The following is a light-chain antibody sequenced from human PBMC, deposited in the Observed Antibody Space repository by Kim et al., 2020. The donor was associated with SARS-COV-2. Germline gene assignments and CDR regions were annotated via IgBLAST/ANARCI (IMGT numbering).Light chain of an antibody. J-gene: IGLJ3*02. CDR3: QVWDSSTAV. V-gene: IGLV3-9*01. Sequence: SVALGQTATMTCGGNDIGSKNVHWYQQKPGQAPVLVIYRDSNRPSGIPERFSGSNSGNTATLTISRAQAGDEADYYCQVWDSSTAVFGGGTQLTVL. CDR2: RDS. CDR1: DIGSKN.